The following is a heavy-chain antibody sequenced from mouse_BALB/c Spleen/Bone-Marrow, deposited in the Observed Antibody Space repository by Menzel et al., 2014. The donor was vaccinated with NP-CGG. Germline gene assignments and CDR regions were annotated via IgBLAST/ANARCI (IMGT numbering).Heavy chain of an antibody. J-gene: IGHJ4*01. CDR1: GFSLTSYG. CDR2: IWSGGST. Sequence: VKLMESGPGLVQPSQSLSITCTVSGFSLTSYGVHWVRQPPGKGLEWLGVIWSGGSTDYNAAFISRLNISKDNSKSQVFFKMNSLQADDTAMYYCARKAYYYAMDYWGQGTSVTVSS. CDR3: ARKAYYYAMDY. V-gene: IGHV2-4*02.